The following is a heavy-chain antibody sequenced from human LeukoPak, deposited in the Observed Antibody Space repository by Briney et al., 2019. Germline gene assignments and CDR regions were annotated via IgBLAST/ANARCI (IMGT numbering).Heavy chain of an antibody. CDR1: GFTFSSYA. V-gene: IGHV3-30*04. CDR2: ISYDGSNK. D-gene: IGHD3-22*01. Sequence: GGSLRLSCAASGFTFSSYAMHWGRQAPGKGLEWVAVISYDGSNKYSADSVKGRFTISRDNSKNTLYMQMNSLRAEDAAVYYCARGEQWYYDSSGYIDYWGQGTLVSVSS. J-gene: IGHJ4*02. CDR3: ARGEQWYYDSSGYIDY.